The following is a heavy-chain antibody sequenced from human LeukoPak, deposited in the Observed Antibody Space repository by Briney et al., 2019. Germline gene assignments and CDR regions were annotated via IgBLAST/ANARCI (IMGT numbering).Heavy chain of an antibody. CDR2: ISYDGINK. J-gene: IGHJ6*03. D-gene: IGHD3-16*01. Sequence: GGSLRLPCAASGFTFSSYGMHWVRQAPGKGLEWVAVISYDGINKYYADSVKGRFTISRDNSKNTLYLQMNSLRAEDTAVYYCAKQLRLSDYFYYYMDVWGIGTTVTVSS. CDR1: GFTFSSYG. V-gene: IGHV3-30*18. CDR3: AKQLRLSDYFYYYMDV.